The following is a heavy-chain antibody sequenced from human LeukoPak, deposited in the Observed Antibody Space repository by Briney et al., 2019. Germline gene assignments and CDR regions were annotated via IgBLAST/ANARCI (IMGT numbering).Heavy chain of an antibody. CDR2: IKQDGSKK. V-gene: IGHV3-7*02. CDR3: ARGLVGATGPYYFDY. CDR1: GFTFSSYW. J-gene: IGHJ4*02. Sequence: GGSLRLSCAASGFTFSSYWMSWVRQAPGKGLEWVAHIKQDGSKKYYVDSVKGRFTISRDNAKNSLYLQMNSLRAEDTAVYYCARGLVGATGPYYFDYWGQGTLVTVSS. D-gene: IGHD1-26*01.